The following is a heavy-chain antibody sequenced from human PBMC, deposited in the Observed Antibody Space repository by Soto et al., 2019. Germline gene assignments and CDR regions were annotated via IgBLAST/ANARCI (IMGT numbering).Heavy chain of an antibody. V-gene: IGHV2-5*02. D-gene: IGHD6-13*01. CDR2: SYWDDDK. J-gene: IGHJ4*02. CDR1: GFSVTTSGVG. CDR3: ARRIAAAAFDY. Sequence: SGPTLVNPTQTLTLTCTCSGFSVTTSGVGVGWIRQPPGKALEWLALSYWDDDKRYSPSLKSRLTITKDTSKNQVVLTMTNMDPVDTATYYCARRIAAAAFDYWGQGTLVTVSS.